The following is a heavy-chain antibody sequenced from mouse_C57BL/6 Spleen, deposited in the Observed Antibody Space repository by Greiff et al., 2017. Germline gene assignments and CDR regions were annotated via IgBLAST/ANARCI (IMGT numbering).Heavy chain of an antibody. Sequence: EVKLMESEGGLVQPGSSMKLSCTASGFTFSDYYMAWVRQVPEKGLEWVANINYDGSSTYYLDSLKSRFIISRDNAKNILYLQMSSLKSEDTATYYCARENYSSYWYFDVWGTGTTVTVSS. V-gene: IGHV5-16*01. J-gene: IGHJ1*03. CDR2: INYDGSST. CDR1: GFTFSDYY. D-gene: IGHD2-12*01. CDR3: ARENYSSYWYFDV.